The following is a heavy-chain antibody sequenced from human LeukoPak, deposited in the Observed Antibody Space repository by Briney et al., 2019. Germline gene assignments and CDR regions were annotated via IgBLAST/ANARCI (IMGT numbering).Heavy chain of an antibody. CDR2: ISSSSSYI. Sequence: GGSLRLSCAASGFTFSSYSMNWVRQAPGKGLEWVSPISSSSSYIYYADSVKGRFTISRDNAKNSLYLQMNSLRAEDTAVYYCARDRRYYGSGSYSHYYGMDVWGQGTTVTVSS. CDR3: ARDRRYYGSGSYSHYYGMDV. D-gene: IGHD3-10*01. CDR1: GFTFSSYS. V-gene: IGHV3-21*01. J-gene: IGHJ6*02.